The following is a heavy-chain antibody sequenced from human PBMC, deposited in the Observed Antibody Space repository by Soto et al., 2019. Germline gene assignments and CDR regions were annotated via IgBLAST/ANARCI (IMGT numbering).Heavy chain of an antibody. CDR1: GYTFPNYW. J-gene: IGHJ3*02. D-gene: IGHD4-17*01. V-gene: IGHV5-51*01. Sequence: HGESLKISCKASGYTFPNYWIGWVRQMPGKGPERMGIVYPDDSTVRYNPTFQGQVTISADKSISTAFLQWSGLRASDTAMYYCAXLRTSVTTEDAFDIWGPGTMVTVSS. CDR2: VYPDDSTV. CDR3: AXLRTSVTTEDAFDI.